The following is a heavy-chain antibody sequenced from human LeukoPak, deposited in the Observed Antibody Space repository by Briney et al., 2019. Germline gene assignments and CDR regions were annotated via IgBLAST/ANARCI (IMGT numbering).Heavy chain of an antibody. CDR2: ISYDGSNT. Sequence: GGSLRLSCAASGFTFSNYGMHWVRQAPGKGLEWVAIISYDGSNTYYADSVKGRFTISRDNSKNTLYLQMNSPRAEDTAVYYCARGPDSSGSYFDYWGQGTLVTVSS. V-gene: IGHV3-30*03. CDR3: ARGPDSSGSYFDY. D-gene: IGHD3-22*01. J-gene: IGHJ4*02. CDR1: GFTFSNYG.